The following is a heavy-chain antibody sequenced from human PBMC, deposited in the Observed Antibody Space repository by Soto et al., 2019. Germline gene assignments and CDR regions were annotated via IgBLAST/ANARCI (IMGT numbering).Heavy chain of an antibody. V-gene: IGHV1-69*13. CDR3: AREGSPGGELPGMNAFDI. D-gene: IGHD1-7*01. J-gene: IGHJ3*02. Sequence: SVKVSCKASGGTFSSYAISWVRQAPGQGLEWMGGIIPIFGTANYAQKFQGRVTITADESTSTAYMELSSLRSEDTAVYYCAREGSPGGELPGMNAFDIWGQGTMVTVS. CDR2: IIPIFGTA. CDR1: GGTFSSYA.